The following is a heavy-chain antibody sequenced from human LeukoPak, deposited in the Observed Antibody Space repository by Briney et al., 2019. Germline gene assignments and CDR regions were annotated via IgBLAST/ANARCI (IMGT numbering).Heavy chain of an antibody. CDR3: ARDYCTTTRCYPNYFDY. CDR1: GASVSSSNYY. Sequence: PSETLSLTCTVSGASVSSSNYYWSWIRPPPGKGLEWVGSIYYSGSTNYNPSLKSRVTISVDTSKNQFSLKLSSVTAADTAVYYCARDYCTTTRCYPNYFDYWGQGTLVAVSS. CDR2: IYYSGST. J-gene: IGHJ4*02. V-gene: IGHV4-61*01. D-gene: IGHD2-2*01.